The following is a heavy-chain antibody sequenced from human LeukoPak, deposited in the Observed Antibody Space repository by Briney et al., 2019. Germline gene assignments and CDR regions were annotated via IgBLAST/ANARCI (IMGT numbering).Heavy chain of an antibody. CDR1: GFTFSDYY. Sequence: GGSLRLSCAASGFTFSDYYMSWIRQAPGKGLEWISYISGGGSTIYYADSVKGRFTISRDNAKNSLYLQMNSLRAEDTAVYYCARLHVKFYCSGGSCYPGHWGQGTLVTVSS. J-gene: IGHJ4*02. CDR2: ISGGGSTI. V-gene: IGHV3-11*01. D-gene: IGHD2-15*01. CDR3: ARLHVKFYCSGGSCYPGH.